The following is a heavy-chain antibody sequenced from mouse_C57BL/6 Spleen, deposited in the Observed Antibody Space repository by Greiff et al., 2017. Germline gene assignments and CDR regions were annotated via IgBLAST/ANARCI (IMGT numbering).Heavy chain of an antibody. J-gene: IGHJ4*01. Sequence: QVQLQQPGAELVKPGASVKLSCKASGYTFTSYWMHWVKQRPGQGLEWIGMIHPNSGSTNYNEKFKSKATLTVDKSSSTAYMQLSSLTSEDSAVYYCARLGAQATNYAMDYWGQGTSVTVSS. V-gene: IGHV1-64*01. D-gene: IGHD3-2*02. CDR2: IHPNSGST. CDR3: ARLGAQATNYAMDY. CDR1: GYTFTSYW.